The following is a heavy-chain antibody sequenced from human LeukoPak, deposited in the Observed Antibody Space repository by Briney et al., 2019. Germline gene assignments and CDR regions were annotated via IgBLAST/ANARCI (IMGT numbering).Heavy chain of an antibody. Sequence: SQTLSLTCTVSGGSISSGSYYWSWIRQPAGKGLEWIGRIYTSGSTNYNPSLKSRVTISVDTSKNQFSLKLSSVTAADTAVYYCARGSPNWNYVDYWGQGILVTVSS. CDR1: GGSISSGSYY. CDR3: ARGSPNWNYVDY. D-gene: IGHD1-20*01. V-gene: IGHV4-61*02. J-gene: IGHJ4*02. CDR2: IYTSGST.